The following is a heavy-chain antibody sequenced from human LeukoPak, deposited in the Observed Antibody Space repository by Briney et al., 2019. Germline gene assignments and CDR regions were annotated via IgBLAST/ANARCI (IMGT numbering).Heavy chain of an antibody. CDR1: TFTFSRYW. CDR3: ARDRAAFGVVQVGY. CDR2: INSDGTNT. V-gene: IGHV3-74*01. J-gene: IGHJ4*02. D-gene: IGHD3-3*01. Sequence: PVGSLGLSCAASTFTFSRYWMHWVRQAPGKGLVWVSRINSDGTNTYYADSVKGRFTISRDNTKNTLYLQMNSLRTEDTAVYYCARDRAAFGVVQVGYWGQGTLVTVSS.